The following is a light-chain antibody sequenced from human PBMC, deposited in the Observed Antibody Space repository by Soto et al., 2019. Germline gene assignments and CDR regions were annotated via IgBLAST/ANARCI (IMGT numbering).Light chain of an antibody. Sequence: QSVLTQPASVSGSPGQSITISCTGTSSDVGSYNLVSWYQQHPGKDPKLMIYEGSQRPSGASNRFSGSKFGNTASLTISGLQAEDEADYYCCSYAGGSTYVFGTGTKLTVL. J-gene: IGLJ1*01. CDR3: CSYAGGSTYV. V-gene: IGLV2-23*01. CDR2: EGS. CDR1: SSDVGSYNL.